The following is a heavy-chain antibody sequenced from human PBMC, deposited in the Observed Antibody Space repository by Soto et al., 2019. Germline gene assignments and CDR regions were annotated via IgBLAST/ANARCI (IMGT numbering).Heavy chain of an antibody. Sequence: QVQLVQSGTEVKKPGASVKVSCKASGSTFTSYGISWVRQAPGQGLEWMGWISAYNDNTIYTQKLQGRVTMTTDTSTSTAYMELRSLRSDDTAVYYCARGVDCSGGSCFSFYYYYYGFDVWGQGTTLTVSS. V-gene: IGHV1-18*04. CDR3: ARGVDCSGGSCFSFYYYYYGFDV. D-gene: IGHD2-15*01. CDR1: GSTFTSYG. J-gene: IGHJ6*02. CDR2: ISAYNDNT.